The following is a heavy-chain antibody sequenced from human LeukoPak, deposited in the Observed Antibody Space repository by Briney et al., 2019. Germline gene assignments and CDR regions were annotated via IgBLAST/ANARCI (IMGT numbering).Heavy chain of an antibody. CDR3: ASGALSYYYYGMDF. CDR1: GYTFTGYY. Sequence: ASVKVSCTASGYTFTGYYMHWVRQAPGQGLEWMGWINPNSGGTNYAQKFQGRVTMTRDTSISTAYMELSRLRSDDTAVYYCASGALSYYYYGMDFWGQGTTVTVSS. V-gene: IGHV1-2*02. J-gene: IGHJ6*02. CDR2: INPNSGGT.